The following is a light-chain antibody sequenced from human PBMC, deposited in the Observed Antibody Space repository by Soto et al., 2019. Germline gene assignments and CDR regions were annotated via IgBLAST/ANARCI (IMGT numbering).Light chain of an antibody. V-gene: IGKV3-11*01. Sequence: EMMLTQSPATVSLSPGERATLSCRASQSISSKLAWYQQKPGQAPRLLIYDASNRATGIPARFSGSGSGTDFTLTISSLEPEDFALYYCQQRSNWPRITFGQGTRLEMK. CDR3: QQRSNWPRIT. J-gene: IGKJ5*01. CDR1: QSISSK. CDR2: DAS.